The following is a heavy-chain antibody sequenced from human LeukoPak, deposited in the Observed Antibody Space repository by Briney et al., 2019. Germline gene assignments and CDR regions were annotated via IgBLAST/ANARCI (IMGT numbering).Heavy chain of an antibody. CDR2: ISSGGDTI. CDR3: ARAGYYDVFTGYFD. Sequence: PGRSLRLSCAASGFSFSDYYMTWIRQSPGKGLEWVSFISSGGDTIYYADSVKGRFIISRDNAKNSLYLQMNSLRAGDTAMYYCARAGYYDVFTGYFDWGQGTLVTVSS. CDR1: GFSFSDYY. V-gene: IGHV3-11*01. D-gene: IGHD3-9*01. J-gene: IGHJ4*02.